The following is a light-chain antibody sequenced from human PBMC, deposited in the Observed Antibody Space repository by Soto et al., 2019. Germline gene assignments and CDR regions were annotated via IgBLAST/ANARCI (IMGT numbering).Light chain of an antibody. J-gene: IGLJ1*01. Sequence: QSVLTQPASVSGSPGQSITISCTGTSSDVGGYNYVSWYQQHPGKAPKLMIYDVSNRPSGVSNRFSGSKSGNTASLTISWLRAEDEADYYCSSYTSSRTDVFGTGTKVTVL. CDR3: SSYTSSRTDV. CDR2: DVS. CDR1: SSDVGGYNY. V-gene: IGLV2-14*03.